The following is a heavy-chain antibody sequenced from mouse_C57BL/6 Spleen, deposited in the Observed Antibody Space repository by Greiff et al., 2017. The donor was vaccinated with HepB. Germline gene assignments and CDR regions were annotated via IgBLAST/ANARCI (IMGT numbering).Heavy chain of an antibody. D-gene: IGHD1-1*01. CDR3: ASENYYGSSLDY. CDR1: GFSLTSYG. CDR2: IWSGGST. Sequence: QVHVKQSGPGLVQPSQSLSITCTVSGFSLTSYGVHWVRQSPGKGLEWLGVIWSGGSTDYNAAFISRLSISKDNSKSQVFFKMNSLQADDTAIYYCASENYYGSSLDYWGQGTTLTVSS. V-gene: IGHV2-2*01. J-gene: IGHJ2*01.